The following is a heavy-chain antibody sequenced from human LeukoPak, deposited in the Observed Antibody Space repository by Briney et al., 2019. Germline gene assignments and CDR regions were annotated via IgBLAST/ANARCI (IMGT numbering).Heavy chain of an antibody. CDR2: IIPILGIA. J-gene: IGHJ4*02. CDR3: ARGSDMVVY. CDR1: GGTFSSYA. D-gene: IGHD2-15*01. V-gene: IGHV1-69*04. Sequence: SVKVSCKASGGTFSSYAIIWVRQAPGQGLEWIGRIIPILGIANYAQKFQGRVTITADKSTSTAYMELSSLRSEDTAVYYCARGSDMVVYWGQGTLVTVSS.